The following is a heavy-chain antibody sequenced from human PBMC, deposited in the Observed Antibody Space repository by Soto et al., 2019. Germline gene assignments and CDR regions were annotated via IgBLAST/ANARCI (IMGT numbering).Heavy chain of an antibody. Sequence: ASVKVSCKASGYSFTTYGMTWVRQAPGQGLEWMGWISTDKGNTKYAQNFQSRATLTTDTSTSTAYMERMSLRSDDTAVYYCARDRDWNLDYWGQGTLVTVSS. J-gene: IGHJ4*02. CDR1: GYSFTTYG. V-gene: IGHV1-18*01. D-gene: IGHD2-21*02. CDR2: ISTDKGNT. CDR3: ARDRDWNLDY.